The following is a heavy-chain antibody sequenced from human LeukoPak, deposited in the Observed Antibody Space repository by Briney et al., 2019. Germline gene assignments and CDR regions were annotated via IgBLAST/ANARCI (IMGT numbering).Heavy chain of an antibody. V-gene: IGHV4-59*01. J-gene: IGHJ4*02. CDR3: ATAGPISGRHNYFDS. CDR1: GGSITGSY. Sequence: PSETLSLTCTVSGGSITGSYWSWLRQPPGKGLEYIGYIYYSGSTNYNPSLKSRVTISVDTSKNQFSLKLTSVTAADTAVYYCATAGPISGRHNYFDSWGQGTLVTVPS. CDR2: IYYSGST. D-gene: IGHD3-10*01.